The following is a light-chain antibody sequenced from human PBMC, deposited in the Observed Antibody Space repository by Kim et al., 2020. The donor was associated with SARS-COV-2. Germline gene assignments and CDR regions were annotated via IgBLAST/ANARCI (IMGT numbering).Light chain of an antibody. CDR3: QQYNTYWT. Sequence: SAFVGDSVTITCRASQSISNWLVWYQQKPGKAPKLLIYKSSSLESGVPSRFSGSGSETEFTLTISSLQPDDFATYYCQQYNTYWTFAQGTKVDIK. CDR1: QSISNW. CDR2: KSS. J-gene: IGKJ1*01. V-gene: IGKV1-5*03.